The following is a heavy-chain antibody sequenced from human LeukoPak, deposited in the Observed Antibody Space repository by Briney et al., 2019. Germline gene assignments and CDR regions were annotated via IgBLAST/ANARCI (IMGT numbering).Heavy chain of an antibody. CDR3: AKDPASSYGYEHLPFDY. CDR1: GFTFSTYA. D-gene: IGHD5-18*01. Sequence: PGGSLRLSCAASGFTFSTYAMSWVRQAPGKGLEWVSAISGSGGSTYYADSVKGRFTISRDNSKNTLYLQMNSLRAEDTAVYYCAKDPASSYGYEHLPFDYWGQGTLVTVSS. CDR2: ISGSGGST. V-gene: IGHV3-23*01. J-gene: IGHJ4*02.